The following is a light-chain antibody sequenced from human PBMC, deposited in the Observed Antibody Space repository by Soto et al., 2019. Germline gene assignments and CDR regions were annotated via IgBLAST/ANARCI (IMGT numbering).Light chain of an antibody. V-gene: IGKV1-39*01. CDR1: QSISTY. CDR2: AAS. CDR3: QQSYSAPRT. Sequence: DIQMTQSPSSLSASVGGRVTISCRTSQSISTYLNWYQQKPGKAPKLLIYAASSLQSGVPSRFSGSGSGTVFTLPISSLQPEDSATYYCQQSYSAPRTFGQGTKVEIK. J-gene: IGKJ1*01.